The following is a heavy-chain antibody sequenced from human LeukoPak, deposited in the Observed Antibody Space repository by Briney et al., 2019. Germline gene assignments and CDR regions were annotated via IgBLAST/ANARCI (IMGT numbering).Heavy chain of an antibody. D-gene: IGHD6-19*01. J-gene: IGHJ4*02. CDR2: ISAYNGNT. CDR3: ARDQYSSGWYPSDY. V-gene: IGHV1-18*01. CDR1: GYTFTSYG. Sequence: ASVKVSCKASGYTFTSYGISWVRLAPGQGLEWMGWISAYNGNTNYAQKLQGRVTMTTDTSTSTAYMELRSLRSDDTAVYYCARDQYSSGWYPSDYWGQGTLVTVSS.